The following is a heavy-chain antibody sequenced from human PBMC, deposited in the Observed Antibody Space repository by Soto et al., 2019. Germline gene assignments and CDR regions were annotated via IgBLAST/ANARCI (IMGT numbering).Heavy chain of an antibody. J-gene: IGHJ6*02. CDR3: ASRNGPPGGSGMIVVDSRYGMDV. D-gene: IGHD3-22*01. Sequence: ASVKVSCKASGGTFSSYAISWVRQAPGQGLEWMGGIIPIFGTANYAQKFQGRVTITADESTSTAYMELSSLRSEDTAVYYCASRNGPPGGSGMIVVDSRYGMDVWGQGTTVTVSS. CDR2: IIPIFGTA. V-gene: IGHV1-69*13. CDR1: GGTFSSYA.